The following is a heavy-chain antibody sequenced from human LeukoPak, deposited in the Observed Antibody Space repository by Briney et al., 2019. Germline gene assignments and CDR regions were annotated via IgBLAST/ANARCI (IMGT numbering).Heavy chain of an antibody. Sequence: SETLSHSRAVFGGSFFGYYGCWIRQPPGKGLEWIGEINHSGSTNYNPSLKSRVTISVDTSKNQFSLKLSSVTAADTAVYYCARSRDTARPTVYGRQGTLATVSS. CDR1: GGSFFGYY. D-gene: IGHD5-18*01. V-gene: IGHV4-34*01. CDR3: ARSRDTARPTVY. CDR2: INHSGST. J-gene: IGHJ4*02.